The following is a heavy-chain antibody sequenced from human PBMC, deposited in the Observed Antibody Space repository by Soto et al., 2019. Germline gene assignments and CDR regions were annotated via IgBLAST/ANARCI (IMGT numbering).Heavy chain of an antibody. D-gene: IGHD4-17*01. CDR3: ARRYGDYFDF. CDR2: IYYSGST. J-gene: IGHJ4*02. Sequence: SETLSLTCTVSGGSTSSYYWSWIRQPPGRGLEWIGYIYYSGSTNYNPSLKSRVTISVDTSKNQFSLKLSSVTAADTAVYYCARRYGDYFDFWGQGTLVTVSS. V-gene: IGHV4-59*08. CDR1: GGSTSSYY.